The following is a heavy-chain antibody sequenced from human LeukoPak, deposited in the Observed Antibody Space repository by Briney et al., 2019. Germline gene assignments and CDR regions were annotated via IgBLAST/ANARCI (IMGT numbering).Heavy chain of an antibody. CDR2: IYSSGST. CDR1: GVSISSGSNY. D-gene: IGHD3-10*01. V-gene: IGHV4-39*07. J-gene: IGHJ3*02. Sequence: SETLSLTCSVSGVSISSGSNYWGWIRQPPGKTLEWIVSIYSSGSTHYNPSLKSRVIILIDTAKNHFSLNMSSVTAADTAVYYCARSDGYGLVGIWGQGTMVTVSS. CDR3: ARSDGYGLVGI.